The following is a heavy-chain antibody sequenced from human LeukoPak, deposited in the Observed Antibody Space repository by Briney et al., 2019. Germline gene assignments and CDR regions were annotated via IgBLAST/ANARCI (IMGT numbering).Heavy chain of an antibody. V-gene: IGHV3-20*04. CDR2: INWDGDSA. CDR1: GFTFDDYG. J-gene: IGHJ6*02. Sequence: GGSLRLSCAASGFTFDDYGMSWVRQPPGKGLEWVSGINWDGDSAGYADSVKGRFTISRDNAKNSLYLQMNSLRAEDTALYYCARELWFGELLGGMDVWGQGTTVTVSS. D-gene: IGHD3-10*01. CDR3: ARELWFGELLGGMDV.